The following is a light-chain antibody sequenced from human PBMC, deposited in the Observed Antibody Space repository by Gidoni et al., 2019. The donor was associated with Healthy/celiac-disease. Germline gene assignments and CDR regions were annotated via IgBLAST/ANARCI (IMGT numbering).Light chain of an antibody. V-gene: IGKV1-39*01. CDR2: AAS. J-gene: IGKJ1*01. CDR1: QGISSY. Sequence: DIQMTQSPSSLSASVGDRVTITCRASQGISSYLNWYQQKPGKAPKLLIYAASSLQTGVPSRFSGSGSGTDFTFTISSLQPEDFATYYCQQYYSTSRTFGQGTKVEIK. CDR3: QQYYSTSRT.